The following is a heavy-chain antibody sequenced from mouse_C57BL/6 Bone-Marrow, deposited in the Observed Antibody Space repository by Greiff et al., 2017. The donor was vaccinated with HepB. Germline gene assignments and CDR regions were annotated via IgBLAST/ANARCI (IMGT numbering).Heavy chain of an antibody. CDR3: TGGSSPYWYFDV. J-gene: IGHJ1*03. CDR1: GFNIKDYY. CDR2: IDPEDGDT. Sequence: VQLQQSGAELVRPGASVKLSCTASGFNIKDYYMHWVKPRPEPGLEWIGRIDPEDGDTEYAPKFQGKATMTADTSSNTAYLQLSSLTSEDPAVYYCTGGSSPYWYFDVWGTGTTVTVSS. V-gene: IGHV14-1*01. D-gene: IGHD1-1*01.